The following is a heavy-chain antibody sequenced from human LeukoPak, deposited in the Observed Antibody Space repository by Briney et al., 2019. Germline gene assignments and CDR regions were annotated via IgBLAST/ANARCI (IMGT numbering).Heavy chain of an antibody. CDR1: GDSISRYY. Sequence: SETLSLTCTVSGDSISRYYWNWIRQPAGKALQWIGRIYTSGSPTYNPSLKSRVTMSVDTSKNQFSLKLTSVTAADTAVYYCARDSGSGGWLIDYWGQGTLVTVSS. CDR2: IYTSGSP. CDR3: ARDSGSGGWLIDY. J-gene: IGHJ4*02. V-gene: IGHV4-4*07. D-gene: IGHD6-19*01.